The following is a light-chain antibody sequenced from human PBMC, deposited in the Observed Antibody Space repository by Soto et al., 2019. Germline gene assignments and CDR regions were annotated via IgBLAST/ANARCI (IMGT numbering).Light chain of an antibody. CDR2: DAS. CDR1: QSVSSN. V-gene: IGKV3-15*01. Sequence: EIVMTQSPATLSVSPGERATLSCRASQSVSSNLAWYQQKPGQAPRLLIYDASTRATRIPGRFSGSGSGTEFPLTISSLQSEDLAVYYCQQYNNWPPWTFGQGTKVEIK. J-gene: IGKJ1*01. CDR3: QQYNNWPPWT.